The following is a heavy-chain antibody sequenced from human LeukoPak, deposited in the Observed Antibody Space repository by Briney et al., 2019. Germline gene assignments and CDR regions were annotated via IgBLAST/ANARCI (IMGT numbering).Heavy chain of an antibody. D-gene: IGHD1-26*01. J-gene: IGHJ4*02. V-gene: IGHV4-34*01. CDR1: GGSFSGYY. Sequence: SETLSLTCAVYGGSFSGYYWSWIRQPPGKGLEWIGEINHSGSTYYNPSLKSRVTISVDTSKNQFSLKLSSVTAADTAVYYCARSGSYPLWGQGTLVTVSS. CDR3: ARSGSYPL. CDR2: INHSGST.